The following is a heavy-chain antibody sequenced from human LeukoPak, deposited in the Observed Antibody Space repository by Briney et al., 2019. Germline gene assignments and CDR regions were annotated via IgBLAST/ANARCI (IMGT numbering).Heavy chain of an antibody. D-gene: IGHD6-6*01. V-gene: IGHV3-48*03. CDR3: AKDFEQLAPFDY. CDR2: ISSAGTTK. J-gene: IGHJ4*02. CDR1: GFTFSSYE. Sequence: GGSLRLSCAASGFTFSSYEMNWVRQAPGKGLEWISYISSAGTTKIYADSVKGRFTISRDNAKNSLYLQMNSLRAEDTAVYYCAKDFEQLAPFDYWGQGTLVTVSS.